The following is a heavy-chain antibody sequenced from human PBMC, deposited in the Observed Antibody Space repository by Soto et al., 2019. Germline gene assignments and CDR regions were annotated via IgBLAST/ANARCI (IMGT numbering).Heavy chain of an antibody. D-gene: IGHD3-3*02. Sequence: EVQLVESGGGLVQPGGSLRLSCAVSGFTFSNYWMSWVRQAPGKGLEWVANIKKDGSEKYYVDSVKGRFIISRDNGKNSLYRPMNDLIAEDTAVYYCAAILGMDVWGQGTTVTVSS. V-gene: IGHV3-7*05. J-gene: IGHJ6*02. CDR2: IKKDGSEK. CDR1: GFTFSNYW. CDR3: AAILGMDV.